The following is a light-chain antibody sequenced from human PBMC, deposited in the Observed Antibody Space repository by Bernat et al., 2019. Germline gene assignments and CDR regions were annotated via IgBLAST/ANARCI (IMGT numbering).Light chain of an antibody. CDR2: DSN. CDR3: VTWARRLSAWV. CDR1: TSIIGNNY. V-gene: IGLV1-51*01. Sequence: QSVLTQPPSVSAAPGQKVTISCSGSTSIIGNNYVSWYQQIPATAPKLLVSDSNKRPSGIPDRFSGCKSGTSATLGITGLQTGDEADYFCVTWARRLSAWVFGGGTKLTVL. J-gene: IGLJ3*02.